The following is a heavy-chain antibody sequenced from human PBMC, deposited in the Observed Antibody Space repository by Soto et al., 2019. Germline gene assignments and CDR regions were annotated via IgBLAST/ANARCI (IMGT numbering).Heavy chain of an antibody. CDR3: AHRVLRTVFGLVTTTAIYSDF. Sequence: QITWNESGPTVVRPTETLTLTCRFSGFSLTTSGVGVGWIRQSPGKAPEWLALIYWDDDKRYSASLKSRLTITKDTSKNQVVLTVSDLDPTDTATYYCAHRVLRTVFGLVTTTAIYSDFWVQGTPVAVSS. CDR1: GFSLTTSGVG. CDR2: IYWDDDK. V-gene: IGHV2-5*02. J-gene: IGHJ4*02. D-gene: IGHD3-3*01.